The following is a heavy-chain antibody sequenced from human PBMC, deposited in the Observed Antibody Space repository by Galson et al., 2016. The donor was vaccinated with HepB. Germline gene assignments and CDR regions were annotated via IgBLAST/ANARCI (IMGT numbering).Heavy chain of an antibody. J-gene: IGHJ4*02. V-gene: IGHV1-46*01. CDR2: INPSGGGT. D-gene: IGHD4-17*01. CDR1: RYTFTTYW. CDR3: ARPFYGEYYYFDH. Sequence: SVKVSCKASRYTFTTYWMHWVRQAPGQGREWVGVINPSGGGTSYAQKFQGRVSMTSDTSTSTVYMQLISLRSEDTAVYYCARPFYGEYYYFDHWGQGTLVIVSS.